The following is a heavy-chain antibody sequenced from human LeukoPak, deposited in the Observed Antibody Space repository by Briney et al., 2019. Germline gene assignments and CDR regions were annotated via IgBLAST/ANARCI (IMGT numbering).Heavy chain of an antibody. D-gene: IGHD6-19*01. CDR2: ISAYNGNT. CDR1: GYTFTDFG. CDR3: TRDLGQWLIQGIFSDY. V-gene: IGHV1-18*01. J-gene: IGHJ4*02. Sequence: ASVKVSCKASGYTFTDFGISWVRQAPGQGLEWMGWISAYNGNTNYAQKLQGRVTMTTDTSTSTAYMEVRSLRSDDTAVYYCTRDLGQWLIQGIFSDYWGQGTLVTVSS.